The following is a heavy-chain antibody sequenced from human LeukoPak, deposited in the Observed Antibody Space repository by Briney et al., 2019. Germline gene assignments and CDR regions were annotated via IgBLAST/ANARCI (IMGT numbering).Heavy chain of an antibody. CDR2: IIPFFGTP. D-gene: IGHD3-10*01. V-gene: IGHV1-69*13. CDR1: GYTFTGYY. Sequence: SVKVSCKASGYTFTGYYLHWVRQAPGQGLEWMGGIIPFFGTPSYAQKFHGRVTITADESTNTAYMEVSSLRSEDTALYYCARYKVPPHQDSSMVPGVYYYYGMDVWGLGTTVTVSS. J-gene: IGHJ6*02. CDR3: ARYKVPPHQDSSMVPGVYYYYGMDV.